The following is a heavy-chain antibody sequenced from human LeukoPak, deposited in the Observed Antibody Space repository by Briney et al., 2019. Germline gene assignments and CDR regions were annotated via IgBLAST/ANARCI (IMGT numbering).Heavy chain of an antibody. CDR2: ISGSGGST. CDR3: AKAPYDILTGTPGAFDI. V-gene: IGHV3-23*01. CDR1: GFTFSSYA. D-gene: IGHD3-9*01. J-gene: IGHJ3*02. Sequence: PGGSLRLSCAASGFTFSSYAMSWVRQAPGKGLEWVSAISGSGGSTYYADSVKGRFTISRDNSKNTLYLQMNSLRAEDTAVYYCAKAPYDILTGTPGAFDIWGQGTMVTVSS.